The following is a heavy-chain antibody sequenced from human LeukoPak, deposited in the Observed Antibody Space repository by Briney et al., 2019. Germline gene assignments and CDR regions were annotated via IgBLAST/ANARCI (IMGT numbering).Heavy chain of an antibody. CDR1: GFTFDDYA. D-gene: IGHD1-26*01. Sequence: GGSLRLSCAASGFTFDDYAMHWVRQAPGKGLEWLSGISWDSGSIGYADSVKGRFTISRDNAKNSLYLQMNSLRAEDTALYYCAKDIDGILGATTFDYWGQGTLVTVSS. J-gene: IGHJ4*02. V-gene: IGHV3-9*01. CDR3: AKDIDGILGATTFDY. CDR2: ISWDSGSI.